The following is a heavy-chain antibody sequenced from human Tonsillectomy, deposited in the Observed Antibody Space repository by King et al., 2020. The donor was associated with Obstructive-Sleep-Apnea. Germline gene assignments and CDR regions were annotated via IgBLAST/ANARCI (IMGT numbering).Heavy chain of an antibody. V-gene: IGHV4-59*01. CDR1: GDSISSYY. Sequence: QLQESGPRLVKPSETLSLTCTVSGDSISSYYWPWIRQPPGKGLEWLGYIFYSGTTNYNPSLKSRVTMSVDTSKKQFSLKLTSLTAADTAVYYCARDWASRRYFDLWGRGTLVTVSS. CDR2: IFYSGTT. CDR3: ARDWASRRYFDL. J-gene: IGHJ2*01. D-gene: IGHD3-16*01.